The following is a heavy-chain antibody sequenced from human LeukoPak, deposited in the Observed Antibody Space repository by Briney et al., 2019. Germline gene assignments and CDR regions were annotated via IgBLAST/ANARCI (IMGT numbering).Heavy chain of an antibody. CDR3: TREFYGDYDLFDY. Sequence: GGSLRLSCAASGFTFSGSAMYWVRQASGKGLEWVGRIRGKANNYATAYAASVKGRFTISRDDSKNTACLQMNSLKTEDTAVYYCTREFYGDYDLFDYWGQGTLVTVSS. J-gene: IGHJ4*02. D-gene: IGHD4-17*01. V-gene: IGHV3-73*01. CDR1: GFTFSGSA. CDR2: IRGKANNYAT.